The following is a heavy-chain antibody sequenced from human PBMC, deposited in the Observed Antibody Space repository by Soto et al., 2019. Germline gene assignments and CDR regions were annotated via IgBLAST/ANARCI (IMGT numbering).Heavy chain of an antibody. J-gene: IGHJ6*02. Sequence: ASVKVSCKASGGTFSSYAISWVRQAPGQGLEWMGWISAYNGNTNYAQKLQGRVTMTTDTSTSTAYMELRSLRSDDTAVYYCASSKLMVYAIPGYYGMDVWGQGTAVTVSS. CDR2: ISAYNGNT. D-gene: IGHD2-8*01. CDR1: GGTFSSYA. CDR3: ASSKLMVYAIPGYYGMDV. V-gene: IGHV1-18*01.